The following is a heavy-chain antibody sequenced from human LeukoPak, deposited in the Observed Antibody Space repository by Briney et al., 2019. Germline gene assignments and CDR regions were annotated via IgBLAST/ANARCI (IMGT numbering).Heavy chain of an antibody. CDR1: GFTFSSYS. J-gene: IGHJ4*02. D-gene: IGHD6-6*01. CDR2: ISTSGNYI. CDR3: AKDQYSSSAYYFDY. Sequence: GGSLRLSCAASGFTFSSYSMNWVRQAPGKGLEWVSYISTSGNYIYYSDSVKGRFTISRDNSKNTLYLQMNSLRAEDTAVYYCAKDQYSSSAYYFDYWGQGTLVTVSS. V-gene: IGHV3-21*04.